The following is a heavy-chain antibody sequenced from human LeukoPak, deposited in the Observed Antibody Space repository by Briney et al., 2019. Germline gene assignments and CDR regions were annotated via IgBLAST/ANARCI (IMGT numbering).Heavy chain of an antibody. J-gene: IGHJ4*02. D-gene: IGHD3-3*01. CDR2: EGSSSASI. CDR3: ARGLRNTIFGGRYY. Sequence: GGSLSLSCAASGVSFSNYDLSSGLRAPPGEVLGGSDEGSSSASINYTASLKGRFTISRDMAENQLSLHMSSLRADDTAVYYCARGLRNTIFGGRYYWGQGTLVSVSS. V-gene: IGHV3-48*01. CDR1: GVSFSNYD.